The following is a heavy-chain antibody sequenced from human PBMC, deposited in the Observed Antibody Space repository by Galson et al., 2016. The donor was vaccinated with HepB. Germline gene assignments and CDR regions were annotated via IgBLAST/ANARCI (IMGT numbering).Heavy chain of an antibody. CDR1: GFTFSSYG. CDR2: IRYDGSNK. V-gene: IGHV3-33*01. J-gene: IGHJ4*02. D-gene: IGHD3-9*01. CDR3: ARGRYDILTLAN. Sequence: SLRLSCAASGFTFSSYGMHWVRQAPGKGLEWVAVIRYDGSNKYYADSVKGRFTISRYNSKNTLYLQMNILSAEDTAVYYCARGRYDILTLANWGQGTLVTVSS.